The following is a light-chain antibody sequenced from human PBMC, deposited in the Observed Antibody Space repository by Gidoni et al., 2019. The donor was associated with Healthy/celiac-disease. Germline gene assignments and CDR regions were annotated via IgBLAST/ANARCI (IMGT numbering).Light chain of an antibody. CDR1: QSVSSY. J-gene: IGKJ3*01. CDR3: QQRSNWPPGIT. V-gene: IGKV3-11*01. CDR2: EAS. Sequence: DIVLTQSPATLSLSPGERATLSCRASQSVSSYLAWYQQKPGQAPRLLIYEASNRATGIPARFSGSGSGTDFTLTISSLEPEDFAVYYCQQRSNWPPGITFGPGTKVDIK.